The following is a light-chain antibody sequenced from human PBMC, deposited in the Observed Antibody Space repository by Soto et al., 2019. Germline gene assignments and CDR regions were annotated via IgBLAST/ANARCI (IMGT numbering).Light chain of an antibody. J-gene: IGKJ1*01. CDR3: LQVTYWPPT. CDR2: RAS. CDR1: QSIVYSDGQAY. Sequence: DVVMTQSPLSLPVTLGQPASISCRSSQSIVYSDGQAYLSWFQQRPGQSPRRLIYRASNRDSGVPDRFSGSGSGTDFTLQIDRVESEDFAIYYCLQVTYWPPTFGRGTRVEIK. V-gene: IGKV2-30*01.